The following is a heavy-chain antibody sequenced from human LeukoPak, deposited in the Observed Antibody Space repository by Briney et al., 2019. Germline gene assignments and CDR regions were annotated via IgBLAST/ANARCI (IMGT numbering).Heavy chain of an antibody. CDR1: GYSISSGYY. Sequence: SETLSLTCTVSGYSISSGYYWGWIRQPPGKGLEWIGSIYHSGSTYYNPSLKSRVTISVDTSKNQFSLKLSSVTAADTAVYYCTVFWSGNYQYFDVWGKGTTVTVSS. CDR3: TVFWSGNYQYFDV. J-gene: IGHJ6*04. CDR2: IYHSGST. V-gene: IGHV4-38-2*02. D-gene: IGHD3-3*01.